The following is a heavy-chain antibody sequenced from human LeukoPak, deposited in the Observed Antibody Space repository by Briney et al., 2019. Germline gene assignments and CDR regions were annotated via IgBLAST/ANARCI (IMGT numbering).Heavy chain of an antibody. D-gene: IGHD1-1*01. CDR1: GYTFTSYY. CDR3: ARATTTGTNWFDP. CDR2: INPSGGST. Sequence: ASVKDSCKASGYTFTSYYMHWVRQAPGQGLEWMGIINPSGGSTSYAQKFQGRVTMTRDTSTTTVYMELSSLRSEDTAVYYCARATTTGTNWFDPWGQGTLVTVSS. V-gene: IGHV1-46*01. J-gene: IGHJ5*02.